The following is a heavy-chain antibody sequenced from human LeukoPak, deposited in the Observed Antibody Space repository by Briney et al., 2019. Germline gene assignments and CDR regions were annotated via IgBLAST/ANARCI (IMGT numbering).Heavy chain of an antibody. J-gene: IGHJ4*02. Sequence: SETLSLTCTVSGGSISSGGYYWRWIRQHPGKGLEWIGYIYYSGSTYYNPSLKSRVTISVDTSKNQFSLKLSSVTAADTAVYYCARNMIYGVLRFDYWGQGTLVTVSS. D-gene: IGHD3-22*01. CDR2: IYYSGST. V-gene: IGHV4-31*03. CDR3: ARNMIYGVLRFDY. CDR1: GGSISSGGYY.